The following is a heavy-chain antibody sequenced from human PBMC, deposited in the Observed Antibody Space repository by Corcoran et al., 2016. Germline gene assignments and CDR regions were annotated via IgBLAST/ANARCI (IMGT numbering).Heavy chain of an antibody. V-gene: IGHV3-15*01. J-gene: IGHJ3*02. D-gene: IGHD4-17*01. CDR3: TTDPHDYGDPGAFDI. Sequence: EVQLVESGGGLVKPGGSLRLSCAASGFTFSNAWMSWVRQAPGKGLEWVGRIKSKTDGGTTDYAAPVKGRFTISRDDSKNTLYLQMNSLKTEDTAVYYCTTDPHDYGDPGAFDIWGQGTMVTVSS. CDR2: IKSKTDGGTT. CDR1: GFTFSNAW.